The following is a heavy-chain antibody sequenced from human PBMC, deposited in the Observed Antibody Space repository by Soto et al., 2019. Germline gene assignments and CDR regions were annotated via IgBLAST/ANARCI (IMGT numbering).Heavy chain of an antibody. Sequence: PSETLSLTCTVSGGSISSYYWSWIRQPPGKGLEWIGYIYYSGSTNYNPSLKSRVTISVDTSKNQFSLKLSSVTAADTAVYCCARGVGHWDFWRDHNQQNWFDPWGQGTLVTVSS. D-gene: IGHD3-3*01. CDR3: ARGVGHWDFWRDHNQQNWFDP. CDR1: GGSISSYY. J-gene: IGHJ5*02. CDR2: IYYSGST. V-gene: IGHV4-59*01.